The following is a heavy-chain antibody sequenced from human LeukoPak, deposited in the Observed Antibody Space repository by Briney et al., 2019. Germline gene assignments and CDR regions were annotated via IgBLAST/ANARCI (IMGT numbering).Heavy chain of an antibody. J-gene: IGHJ4*02. D-gene: IGHD3-3*01. CDR3: ATAFWSGYYGSY. CDR1: GYTFTSYD. CDR2: MNPNSGNT. Sequence: ASVKVSCKASGYTFTSYDINWVRQAAGQGLEWMGWMNPNSGNTVYAQKFQGRVTITRNTSISTAYMELSSLRSEDTAVYYCATAFWSGYYGSYWGQGTLVTVSS. V-gene: IGHV1-8*03.